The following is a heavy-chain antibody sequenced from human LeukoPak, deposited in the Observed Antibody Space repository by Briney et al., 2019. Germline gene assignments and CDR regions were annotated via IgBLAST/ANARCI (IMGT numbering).Heavy chain of an antibody. J-gene: IGHJ4*02. Sequence: ASVKVSCKVSGYTLTELSMHWVRQAPGKGLEWMGGFDPEDGETIYAQKFQGRVTMTEDTSTDTAYVELSSLRSEDTAVYYCASMVRGVIIVLNYWGQGTLVTVSS. V-gene: IGHV1-24*01. CDR1: GYTLTELS. D-gene: IGHD3-10*01. CDR2: FDPEDGET. CDR3: ASMVRGVIIVLNY.